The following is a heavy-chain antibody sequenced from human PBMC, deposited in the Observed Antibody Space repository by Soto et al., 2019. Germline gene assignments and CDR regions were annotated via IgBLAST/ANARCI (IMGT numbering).Heavy chain of an antibody. CDR3: ARVKGYCSSTSCYYYYYYMDV. CDR1: GYTFTSYG. CDR2: ISAYNGNT. D-gene: IGHD2-2*01. V-gene: IGHV1-18*01. Sequence: ASVKVSCKASGYTFTSYGISWVRQAPGQGLEWMGWISAYNGNTNYAQKLQGRVTMTTDTSTSTAYMELRSLRSDDTAVYYCARVKGYCSSTSCYYYYYYMDVWGKGTTVTVSS. J-gene: IGHJ6*03.